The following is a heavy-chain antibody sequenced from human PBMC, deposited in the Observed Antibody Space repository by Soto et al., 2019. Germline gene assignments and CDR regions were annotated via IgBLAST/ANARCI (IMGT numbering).Heavy chain of an antibody. V-gene: IGHV1-18*01. D-gene: IGHD3-3*01. Sequence: QVQLVQSGAEVKKPGASVKVSCKASGYTFTSYGISWVRQAPGQGLEWMGWISAYNGNTNYAQKLQGRVTMTTDTSTSTAYMELRSLRSDDTAVYYCARDRYCDFWSGYSSRWFDPWGQGTLVTVSS. CDR1: GYTFTSYG. CDR2: ISAYNGNT. CDR3: ARDRYCDFWSGYSSRWFDP. J-gene: IGHJ5*02.